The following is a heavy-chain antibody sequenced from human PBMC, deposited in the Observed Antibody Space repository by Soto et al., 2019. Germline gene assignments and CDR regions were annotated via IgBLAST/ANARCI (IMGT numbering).Heavy chain of an antibody. CDR2: ISGSGGST. CDR1: GFTFSSYA. Sequence: VQLLESGGGLVLPGGSLRLSCTSSGFTFSSYAMSWVRQAPGKGLEWVSEISGSGGSTYYADSVKGRLTISRDNYKNTLYLQMNSLTAEDTAVYYCAKDTPASGSYKTGGFDYWGQGTLVTVSS. D-gene: IGHD1-26*01. V-gene: IGHV3-23*01. CDR3: AKDTPASGSYKTGGFDY. J-gene: IGHJ4*02.